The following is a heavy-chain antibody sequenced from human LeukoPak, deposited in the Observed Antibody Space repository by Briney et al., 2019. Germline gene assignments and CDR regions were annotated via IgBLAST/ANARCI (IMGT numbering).Heavy chain of an antibody. Sequence: PGRSLRLSCAASGFTFSSYSMNWVRQAPGKGLEWVSSISSSSSYIYYADSVKGRFTISRDNAKNSLYLQMNSLRAEDTAVYYCARAGGSYHPYDYWGQGTLVTVSS. CDR3: ARAGGSYHPYDY. CDR2: ISSSSSYI. D-gene: IGHD1-26*01. J-gene: IGHJ4*02. CDR1: GFTFSSYS. V-gene: IGHV3-21*01.